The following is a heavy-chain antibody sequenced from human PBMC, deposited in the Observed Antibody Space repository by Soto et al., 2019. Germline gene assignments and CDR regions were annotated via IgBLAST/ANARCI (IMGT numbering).Heavy chain of an antibody. J-gene: IGHJ4*02. CDR3: ARVPSRQGPLAY. Sequence: AGGSLRLSCAASGFTVSSNYMSWVRQAPGKGLEWVSVIYSGGSTYYADSVKGRFTISRDNSKNTLYLQMNSLRAEDTAVYYCARVPSRQGPLAYWGQGTLVTVSS. CDR1: GFTVSSNY. CDR2: IYSGGST. V-gene: IGHV3-66*01.